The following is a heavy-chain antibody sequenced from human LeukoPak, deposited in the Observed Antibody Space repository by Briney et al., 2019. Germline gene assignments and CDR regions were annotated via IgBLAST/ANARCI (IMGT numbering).Heavy chain of an antibody. J-gene: IGHJ4*02. D-gene: IGHD4-17*01. CDR2: INHSGST. V-gene: IGHV4-34*01. CDR1: GGSFSGYY. Sequence: PSETLSLTCAVYGGSFSGYYWSWFRQPPGKGLEWIGEINHSGSTNYNPSLKSRVTISVDTSKNQFSLKLSSVTAADTAVYYCARGGVGTVTGVDYWGQGTLVTVSS. CDR3: ARGGVGTVTGVDY.